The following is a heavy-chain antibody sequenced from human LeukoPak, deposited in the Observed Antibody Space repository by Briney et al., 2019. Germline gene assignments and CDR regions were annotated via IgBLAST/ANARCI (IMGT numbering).Heavy chain of an antibody. CDR2: IKRDGSEK. V-gene: IGHV3-7*01. CDR1: GFTFNNYW. CDR3: VREDDVKVPAHRGDWFGP. Sequence: TGGSLRLSCVVSGFTFNNYWMSWVRQAPGKGLEWVANIKRDGSEKNYVDSVKGRFTISRDNAKNSLYLQMSSLRAGDTAVYYCVREDDVKVPAHRGDWFGPWGQGTLVTVSS. J-gene: IGHJ5*02. D-gene: IGHD2-2*01.